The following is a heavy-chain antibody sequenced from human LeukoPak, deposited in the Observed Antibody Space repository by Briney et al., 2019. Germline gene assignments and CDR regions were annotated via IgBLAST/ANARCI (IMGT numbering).Heavy chain of an antibody. CDR1: GGSFSGYY. D-gene: IGHD2-15*01. CDR3: ARGDSKRDIVVVVAAAPYYFDY. CDR2: INHSGST. V-gene: IGHV4-34*01. Sequence: SETLSLTCAAYGGSFSGYYWSWIRQPPGKGLEWIGEINHSGSTNYNPSLKSRVTISVDTSKNQFSLKLSSVTAADTAVYYCARGDSKRDIVVVVAAAPYYFDYWGQGTLVTVSS. J-gene: IGHJ4*02.